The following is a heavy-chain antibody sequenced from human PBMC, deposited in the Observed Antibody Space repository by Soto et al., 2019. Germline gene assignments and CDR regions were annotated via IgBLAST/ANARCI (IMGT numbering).Heavy chain of an antibody. D-gene: IGHD3-22*01. CDR1: GFTFSSHA. CDR2: ISYDGSNK. CDR3: AREHYYDSSGYYYQRAFDY. Sequence: GGSLRLSCAASGFTFSSHAMHWVRQAPGKGLEWVAVISYDGSNKYYADSVKGRFTISRDNSKNTLYLQMNSLRAEDTAVYYCAREHYYDSSGYYYQRAFDYWGQGTLVTVSS. J-gene: IGHJ4*02. V-gene: IGHV3-30-3*01.